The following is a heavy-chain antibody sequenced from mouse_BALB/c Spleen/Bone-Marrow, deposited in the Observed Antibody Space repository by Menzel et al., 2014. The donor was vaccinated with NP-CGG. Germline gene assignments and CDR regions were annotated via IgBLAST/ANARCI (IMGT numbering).Heavy chain of an antibody. V-gene: IGHV5-17*02. J-gene: IGHJ4*01. D-gene: IGHD2-2*01. Sequence: EVQLVESEGGLVQPGGSRKLSCAASGFTFSSFGMHWVRQAPEKGLEWVAYISSGSSTIYYADTVKGRFTISRDNPKNTLFLQMTSLRSEDTAMYHCARSPYGYDGRDYWGQGTSVTVSS. CDR3: ARSPYGYDGRDY. CDR1: GFTFSSFG. CDR2: ISSGSSTI.